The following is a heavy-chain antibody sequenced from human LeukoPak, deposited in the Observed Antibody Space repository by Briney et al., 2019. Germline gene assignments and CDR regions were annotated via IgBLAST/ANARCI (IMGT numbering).Heavy chain of an antibody. J-gene: IGHJ6*03. CDR2: ISYDGSNK. V-gene: IGHV3-30*04. Sequence: GRFLRLSCAASGFTFSSYAMHWVRQAPGKGLEWVAVISYDGSNKYYADSVKGRFTISRDNSKNTLYLQMNSLRAEDTAVYYCARPPYVSGYYYYMDVWGKGTTVTVSS. CDR3: ARPPYVSGYYYYMDV. D-gene: IGHD3-16*01. CDR1: GFTFSSYA.